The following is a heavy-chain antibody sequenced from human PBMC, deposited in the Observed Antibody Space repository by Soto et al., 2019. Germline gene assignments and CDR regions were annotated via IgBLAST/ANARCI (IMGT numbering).Heavy chain of an antibody. CDR1: GFTFSSYA. V-gene: IGHV3-23*01. D-gene: IGHD3-3*01. Sequence: VQLLESGGGLVQPGGSLRLSCAASGFTFSSYAMSWVRQAPGKGLEWVSAISGSGETTDYADSVKGRFAISRDNSKNTLYLQMNSLRTEDTAVYYCAKDKETYYDIWSGYPDFWGQGTLVTVSS. CDR3: AKDKETYYDIWSGYPDF. J-gene: IGHJ4*02. CDR2: ISGSGETT.